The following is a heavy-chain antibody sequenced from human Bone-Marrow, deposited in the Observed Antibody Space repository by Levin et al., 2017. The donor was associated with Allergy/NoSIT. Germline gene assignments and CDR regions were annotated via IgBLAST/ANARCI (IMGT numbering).Heavy chain of an antibody. CDR2: INPNSGGT. Sequence: ASVKVSCKASGYTFTDYYIYWVRQAPGQGLEWMGRINPNSGGTVYAQNFQGRVTMTRDTSTRTVYMELSRLRSDDTAVYYCARDLFTSGTSEGYWGQGTLVTVSS. J-gene: IGHJ4*02. V-gene: IGHV1-2*06. CDR1: GYTFTDYY. D-gene: IGHD1-1*01. CDR3: ARDLFTSGTSEGY.